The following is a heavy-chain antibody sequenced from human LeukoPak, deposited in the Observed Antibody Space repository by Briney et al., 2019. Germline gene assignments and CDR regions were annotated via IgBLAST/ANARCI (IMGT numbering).Heavy chain of an antibody. CDR1: GGSFSNYY. J-gene: IGHJ6*03. CDR2: INDSGRT. CDR3: ARRWNYGRNYYIDV. Sequence: SETLPLTCAVYGGSFSNYYWSWIRQPPGKGLEWIGEINDSGRTNYNPSLMSRVTVSVDTSKNQFSLRLTSVTATDTAVYYCARRWNYGRNYYIDVWGNGATVSVSS. V-gene: IGHV4-34*01. D-gene: IGHD1-7*01.